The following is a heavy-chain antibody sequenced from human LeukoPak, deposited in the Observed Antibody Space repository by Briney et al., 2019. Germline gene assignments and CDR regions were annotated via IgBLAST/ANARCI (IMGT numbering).Heavy chain of an antibody. V-gene: IGHV3-21*01. CDR1: GFTFSSYS. Sequence: GGSLRLSCAASGFTFSSYSMNWVRQAPGKRLEWVSPISSSSSYIYYADSVKGRFTISRDNTKNSLYLQMNSLRAEDTAVYYCARAPSRYCSGGSCYRMDVWGKGTTVTVSS. CDR3: ARAPSRYCSGGSCYRMDV. J-gene: IGHJ6*04. D-gene: IGHD2-15*01. CDR2: ISSSSSYI.